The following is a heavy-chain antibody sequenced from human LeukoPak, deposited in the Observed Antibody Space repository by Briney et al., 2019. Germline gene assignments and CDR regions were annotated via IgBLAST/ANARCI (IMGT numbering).Heavy chain of an antibody. Sequence: GGSLRLSCAASGLTFSSYSMNWVRQAPGKGLECVSSISSSSSYIYYADSVKGRFTISRDNAKNSLYLQMNSLRAEDTAVYYCESQLDFTSFDYWGQGTLVTVSS. CDR1: GLTFSSYS. CDR3: ESQLDFTSFDY. D-gene: IGHD6-6*01. CDR2: ISSSSSYI. J-gene: IGHJ4*02. V-gene: IGHV3-21*01.